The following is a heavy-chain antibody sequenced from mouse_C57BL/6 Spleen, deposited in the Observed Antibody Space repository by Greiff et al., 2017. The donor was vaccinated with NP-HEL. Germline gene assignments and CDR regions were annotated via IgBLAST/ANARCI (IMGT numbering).Heavy chain of an antibody. D-gene: IGHD1-1*02. CDR2: IHPSDSDT. Sequence: VQLQQSGAELVKPGASVKVSCKASGYTFTSYWMHWVKQRPGQGLEWIGRIHPSDSDTNYNQRFKGKATLTVDQSSSTAYMQLSSLTSEDSAVYYCAMDGGSHYAMDYWGQGTSVTVSS. V-gene: IGHV1-74*01. J-gene: IGHJ4*01. CDR3: AMDGGSHYAMDY. CDR1: GYTFTSYW.